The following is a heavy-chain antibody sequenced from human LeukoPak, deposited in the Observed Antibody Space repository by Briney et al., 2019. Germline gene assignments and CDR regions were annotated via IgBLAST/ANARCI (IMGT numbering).Heavy chain of an antibody. V-gene: IGHV3-48*01. Sequence: GGSLRLSYAASGFTFSSYSMNWVRQAPGKGLEWVSYISSSSSTIYYADSVKGRFTISRDNAKNSLYLQMNSLRAEDTAVYYCAKSGLNRFDYWGQGTLVTVSS. CDR1: GFTFSSYS. CDR3: AKSGLNRFDY. CDR2: ISSSSSTI. J-gene: IGHJ4*02. D-gene: IGHD2-15*01.